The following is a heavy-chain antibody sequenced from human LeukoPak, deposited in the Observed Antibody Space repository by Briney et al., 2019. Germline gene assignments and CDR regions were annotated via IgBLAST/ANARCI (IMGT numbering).Heavy chain of an antibody. CDR1: GFTFSSYG. J-gene: IGHJ4*02. CDR3: ARRGRSYYYDSSGYEPYYFDY. Sequence: HPGGPLRLSCAASGFTFSSYGMHWVRQAPGKGLEWVAFIRYDGSNKYYADSVKGRFTISRDNSKNTLYPQMNSLRAEDTAVYYCARRGRSYYYDSSGYEPYYFDYWGQGTLVTVSS. D-gene: IGHD3-22*01. CDR2: IRYDGSNK. V-gene: IGHV3-30*02.